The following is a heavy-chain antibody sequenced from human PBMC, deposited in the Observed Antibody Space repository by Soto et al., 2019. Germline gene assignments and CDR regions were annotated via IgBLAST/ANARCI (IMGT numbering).Heavy chain of an antibody. CDR3: ARDGRTWIQLWLRYGMDV. CDR1: GFTFSSYG. V-gene: IGHV3-33*01. CDR2: IWYDGSNK. Sequence: QVQLVEXGXGVVXPGXSLRLSCAASGFTFSSYGMHWVRQXXGKGLEWVAVIWYDGSNKYYADSVKGRFTISRDNSKNTLYLQMNSLRAEDTAVYYCARDGRTWIQLWLRYGMDVWGQGTTVTVSS. J-gene: IGHJ6*02. D-gene: IGHD5-18*01.